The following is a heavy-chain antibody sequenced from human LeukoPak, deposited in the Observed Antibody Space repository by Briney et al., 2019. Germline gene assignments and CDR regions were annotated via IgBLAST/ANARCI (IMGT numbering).Heavy chain of an antibody. CDR1: GGSISSYY. D-gene: IGHD5-12*01. CDR3: ARSGYSGYVYYYYYMDV. Sequence: PSETLSLTCTVSGGSISSYYWSWIRQPPGKGLEWIGYIYYSGSTNYNPSLKSRVTISVDTSKNQFSLKLSSVTAADTAVYYCARSGYSGYVYYYYYMDVWGKGTTVTISS. CDR2: IYYSGST. V-gene: IGHV4-59*01. J-gene: IGHJ6*03.